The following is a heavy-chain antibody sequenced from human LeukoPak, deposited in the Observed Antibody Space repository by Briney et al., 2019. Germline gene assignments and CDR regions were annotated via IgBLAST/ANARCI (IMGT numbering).Heavy chain of an antibody. D-gene: IGHD6-19*01. CDR2: ISYDGSNK. V-gene: IGHV3-30-3*01. CDR1: GFTFSSYA. J-gene: IGHJ4*02. CDR3: ASSGAVAGYFDY. Sequence: PGRSLRLSCAASGFTFSSYAMHWVRQAPGKGLEWVAVISYDGSNKYYADSVKGRFTISRDNSKNTLYLQMNSLRAEDTVVYYCASSGAVAGYFDYWGQGTLVTVSS.